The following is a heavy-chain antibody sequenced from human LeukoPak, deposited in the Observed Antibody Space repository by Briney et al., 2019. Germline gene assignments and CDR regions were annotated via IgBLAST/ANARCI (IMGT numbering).Heavy chain of an antibody. V-gene: IGHV3-21*01. CDR1: GFTFSSYN. CDR2: ISSSSSYI. D-gene: IGHD2-15*01. Sequence: GGSLRLSSAASGFTFSSYNMNWVRQAPGKGLEWVSSISSSSSYIYYADSVKGRFTISRDNAKNSLYLQMNSLRAEDTAVYYCARKAVSPLGAFDIWGQGTMVTVSS. J-gene: IGHJ3*02. CDR3: ARKAVSPLGAFDI.